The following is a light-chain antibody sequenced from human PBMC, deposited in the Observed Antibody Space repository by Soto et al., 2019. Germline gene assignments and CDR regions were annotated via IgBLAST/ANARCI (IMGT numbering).Light chain of an antibody. CDR1: SSNIGAGYD. J-gene: IGLJ1*01. Sequence: HSVLTKAPSVSGVPGQRVTISCTRSSSNIGAGYDVHWYQHLPGTAPKLLIYDNSNRPSGVPDRFSGSKSGTSASLAITGLQAEDEADYYCQSYDSSLSAPYVFGTGTKVTVL. CDR2: DNS. V-gene: IGLV1-40*01. CDR3: QSYDSSLSAPYV.